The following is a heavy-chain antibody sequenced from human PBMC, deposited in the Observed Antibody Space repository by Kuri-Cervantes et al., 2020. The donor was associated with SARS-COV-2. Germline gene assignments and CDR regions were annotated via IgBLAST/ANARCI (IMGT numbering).Heavy chain of an antibody. CDR3: ARRDYGDPDDAFDI. CDR1: GGSITRGSHS. D-gene: IGHD4-17*01. V-gene: IGHV4-39*01. J-gene: IGHJ3*02. Sequence: SETLSPTCIVSGGSITRGSHSWGWIRQPPGKGREWIGSTYYSGSTNYNPSLKRRVTISVDTSKNQFSLKLSSVTAADTAVYYCARRDYGDPDDAFDIWGQGTMVTVSS. CDR2: TYYSGST.